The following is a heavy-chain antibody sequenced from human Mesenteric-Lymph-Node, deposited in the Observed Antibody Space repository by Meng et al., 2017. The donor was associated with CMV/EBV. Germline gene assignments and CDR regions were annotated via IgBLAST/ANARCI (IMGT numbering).Heavy chain of an antibody. J-gene: IGHJ5*02. CDR3: ARLDYSNYASWFDP. CDR2: IYSGAST. Sequence: GGSLRLSCAASGFTVSSNYMTWARQAPGKGLEWVSVIYSGASTYYADSVKGRFTISRDISKNALYLQMDGLRAEDTAVYYCARLDYSNYASWFDPWGQGTLVTVSS. D-gene: IGHD4-11*01. V-gene: IGHV3-53*01. CDR1: GFTVSSNY.